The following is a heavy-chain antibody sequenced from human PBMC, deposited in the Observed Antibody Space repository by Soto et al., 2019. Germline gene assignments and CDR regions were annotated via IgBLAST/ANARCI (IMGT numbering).Heavy chain of an antibody. CDR3: AKDTYYYDRSGYYTYDH. J-gene: IGHJ4*02. CDR1: GFTFSSYG. D-gene: IGHD3-22*01. CDR2: VSYDGSNK. V-gene: IGHV3-30*18. Sequence: QVQLVESGGGVVQPGRSLRLSCAASGFTFSSYGVHWVRQAPGKGLEWVASVSYDGSNKHYADSVKGRFTISRDNSRNTLDLQTNSLRAEDTAVYYCAKDTYYYDRSGYYTYDHWGQGTQVTVSS.